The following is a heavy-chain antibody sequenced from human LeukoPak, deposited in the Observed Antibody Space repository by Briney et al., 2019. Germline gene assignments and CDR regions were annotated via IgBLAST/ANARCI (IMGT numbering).Heavy chain of an antibody. CDR3: ARDHNYTFDN. Sequence: GGSLRLSCTASGFPFIEYSMNWVRQVPGKGLEWIAYIGIDSGNTKYADSGRSRFTISADKTKNSLYLQMNSLRVDDTAVYNCARDHNYTFDNWGQGTLVSVAS. CDR1: GFPFIEYS. CDR2: IGIDSGNT. V-gene: IGHV3-48*01. D-gene: IGHD1-1*01. J-gene: IGHJ4*02.